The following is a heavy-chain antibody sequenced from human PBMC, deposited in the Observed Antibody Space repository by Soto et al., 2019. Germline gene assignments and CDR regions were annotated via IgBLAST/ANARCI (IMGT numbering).Heavy chain of an antibody. Sequence: SETLSLTCTVSGGSISSYYWSWIRQPPGKGLEWIGYIYYSGSTNYNPSLKGRVTISVDTSKNQFSLKLSSVTAADTAVYYCARTYDFWSGYWAYYFDYWGQGTLVTVSS. V-gene: IGHV4-59*01. D-gene: IGHD3-3*01. CDR1: GGSISSYY. CDR3: ARTYDFWSGYWAYYFDY. J-gene: IGHJ4*02. CDR2: IYYSGST.